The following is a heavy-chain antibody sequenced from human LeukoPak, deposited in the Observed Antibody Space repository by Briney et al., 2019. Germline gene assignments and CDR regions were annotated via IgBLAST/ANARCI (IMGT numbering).Heavy chain of an antibody. CDR1: GFTFDDYA. CDR2: ISWNSGSI. V-gene: IGHV3-9*01. D-gene: IGHD5-18*01. CDR3: AKDVRGYSPHYYGMDV. Sequence: GGSLRLSCAASGFTFDDYAMHWVRQAPGKGPEWVSGISWNSGSIGYADSVKGRFTISRDNAKNSLYLQMNSLRAEDTALYYCAKDVRGYSPHYYGMDVWGQGTTVTVSS. J-gene: IGHJ6*02.